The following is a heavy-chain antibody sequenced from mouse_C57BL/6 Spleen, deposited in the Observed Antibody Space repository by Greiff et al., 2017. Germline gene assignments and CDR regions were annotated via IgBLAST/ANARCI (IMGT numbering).Heavy chain of an antibody. V-gene: IGHV1-55*01. CDR2: IYPGSGST. Sequence: VKLQQPGAELVKPGASVKMSCKASGYTFTSYWITWVKQRPGQGLEWIGDIYPGSGSTNYNEKFKSKATLTVDTSSSTAYMQLSSLTSEDSAVYYCARSGTYGSSYDAMDYWGQGTSVTVSS. D-gene: IGHD1-1*01. CDR1: GYTFTSYW. J-gene: IGHJ4*01. CDR3: ARSGTYGSSYDAMDY.